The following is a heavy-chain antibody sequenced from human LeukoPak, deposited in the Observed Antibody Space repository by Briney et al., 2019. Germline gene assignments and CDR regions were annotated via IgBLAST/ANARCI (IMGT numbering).Heavy chain of an antibody. Sequence: GGSLRLSCTASGFTFSDYAMSWVRQAPGKGLEWVSGISGSGGSIRYADSVKGRFIISRDNSKNTLYLQMNSLRAEDTAVYYCAKGGDGYSYYFDYWGQETLVTVSS. D-gene: IGHD5-24*01. CDR3: AKGGDGYSYYFDY. V-gene: IGHV3-23*01. J-gene: IGHJ4*02. CDR2: ISGSGGSI. CDR1: GFTFSDYA.